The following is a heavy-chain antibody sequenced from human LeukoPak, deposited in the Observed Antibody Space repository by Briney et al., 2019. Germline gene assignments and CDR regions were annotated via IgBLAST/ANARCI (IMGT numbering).Heavy chain of an antibody. Sequence: GRSLRLSCAASGFTFSSYAMHWVRQAPGKGLEWVAVISYDGSNKYHADSVEGRFTISRDNSKNTLYLQMTSLRAEDTAVYYCARDQQDLSGSYSLTFDYWGQGTLVTVSS. CDR3: ARDQQDLSGSYSLTFDY. J-gene: IGHJ4*02. V-gene: IGHV3-30-3*01. CDR1: GFTFSSYA. CDR2: ISYDGSNK. D-gene: IGHD1-26*01.